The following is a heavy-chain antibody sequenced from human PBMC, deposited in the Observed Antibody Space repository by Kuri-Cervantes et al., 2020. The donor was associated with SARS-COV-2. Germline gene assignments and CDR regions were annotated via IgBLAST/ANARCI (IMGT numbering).Heavy chain of an antibody. CDR3: ARDQLLYYYDSSGYWSNWFDP. Sequence: ASVKVSCKASGYTFTSYGISWVRQAPGQGLEWMGWISAYNGNTNYAQKLQGRVTMTTDTSTSTAYMELRSLRSDDTAVYYCARDQLLYYYDSSGYWSNWFDPWGQGTLVTVSS. CDR2: ISAYNGNT. V-gene: IGHV1-18*01. D-gene: IGHD3-22*01. CDR1: GYTFTSYG. J-gene: IGHJ5*02.